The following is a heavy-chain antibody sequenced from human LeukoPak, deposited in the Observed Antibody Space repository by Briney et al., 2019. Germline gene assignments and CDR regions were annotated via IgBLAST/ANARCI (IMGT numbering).Heavy chain of an antibody. Sequence: PGGSLRLSCAASGFTFRNYELNWVRQAPGKGLEWISYISNSGSTIYYADSVRGRFTISRDNARNSLYLQMNSLGAEDTAVYYCARADMAVVPVFDYWGQGTLVTVSS. CDR1: GFTFRNYE. CDR3: ARADMAVVPVFDY. V-gene: IGHV3-48*03. J-gene: IGHJ4*02. CDR2: ISNSGSTI. D-gene: IGHD6-19*01.